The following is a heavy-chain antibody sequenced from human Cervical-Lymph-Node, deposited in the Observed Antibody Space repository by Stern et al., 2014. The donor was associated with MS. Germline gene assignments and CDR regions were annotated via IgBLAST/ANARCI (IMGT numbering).Heavy chain of an antibody. D-gene: IGHD2-2*01. J-gene: IGHJ6*02. CDR2: ISAYNGNT. CDR3: ASSYCSSTSCRDYYGMDV. V-gene: IGHV1-18*01. Sequence: VQLVESGAEVKKPGASVKVSCKASGYTFTSYGISWVRQAPGQGLEWMGWISAYNGNTNYAQKLQGRVTMTTDTSRRTAYMELRSLRSDDTAVYYCASSYCSSTSCRDYYGMDVWGQGTTVTVSS. CDR1: GYTFTSYG.